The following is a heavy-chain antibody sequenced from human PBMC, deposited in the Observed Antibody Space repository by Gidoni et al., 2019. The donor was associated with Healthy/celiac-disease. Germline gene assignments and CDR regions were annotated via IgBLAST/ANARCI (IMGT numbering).Heavy chain of an antibody. CDR3: ASINIVLMVYAIFNY. CDR2: IYYSGST. J-gene: IGHJ4*02. Sequence: QLQLQESGPGLVKPSETLSLTCTASGGSISSSSYYWGWIRQPPGKGLEWIGSIYYSGSTYYNPSLKSRVTISVDTSKNQFSLKLSSVTAADTAVYYCASINIVLMVYAIFNYWGQGTLVTVSS. CDR1: GGSISSSSYY. D-gene: IGHD2-8*01. V-gene: IGHV4-39*07.